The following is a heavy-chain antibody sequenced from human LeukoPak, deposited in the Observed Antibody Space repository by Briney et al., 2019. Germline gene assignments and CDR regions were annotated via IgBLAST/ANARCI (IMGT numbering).Heavy chain of an antibody. Sequence: GGSLRLSCAASGFAFSDYYMSWIRQPPGRGREWVSYISSSGSTIYYADSVKGRFTISRDNAKNSLYLQMNSLRAEDTAVYYCARMTKGWFDPWGQGTLVTVSS. V-gene: IGHV3-11*04. CDR1: GFAFSDYY. CDR3: ARMTKGWFDP. CDR2: ISSSGSTI. J-gene: IGHJ5*02.